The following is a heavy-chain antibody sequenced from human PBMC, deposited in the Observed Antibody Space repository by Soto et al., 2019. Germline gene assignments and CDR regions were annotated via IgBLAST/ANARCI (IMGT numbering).Heavy chain of an antibody. CDR2: ISGSGGST. J-gene: IGHJ4*02. CDR1: GFTFSSYA. V-gene: IGHV3-23*01. D-gene: IGHD3-22*01. CDR3: VYPSFHLHYYDSSGYNPPDY. Sequence: LRLSCAASGFTFSSYAMSWVRQAPGKGLEWVSAISGSGGSTYYADSVKGRFTISRDNSKNTLYLQMNSLRAEDTAVYYCVYPSFHLHYYDSSGYNPPDYWGQGTLVTVSS.